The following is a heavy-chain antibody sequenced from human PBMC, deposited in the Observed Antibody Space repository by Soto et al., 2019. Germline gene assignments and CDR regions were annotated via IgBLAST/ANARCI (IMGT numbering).Heavy chain of an antibody. CDR3: ARGGKPGPWIHRNWFDP. CDR2: INPNSGGT. J-gene: IGHJ5*02. Sequence: ASVKVSCKASGYTFTGYYMHWVRQAPGQGLEWMGWINPNSGGTNYAQKFQGWVTMTRDTSISTAYMELSRLRSDDTAVYYCARGGKPGPWIHRNWFDPWGQGTLVTVSS. D-gene: IGHD5-18*01. CDR1: GYTFTGYY. V-gene: IGHV1-2*04.